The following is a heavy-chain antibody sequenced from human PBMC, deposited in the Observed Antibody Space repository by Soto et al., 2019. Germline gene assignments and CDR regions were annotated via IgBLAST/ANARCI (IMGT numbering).Heavy chain of an antibody. D-gene: IGHD2-21*01. V-gene: IGHV3-21*01. CDR2: ISSTSTNI. J-gene: IGHJ3*01. CDR3: ARGIASSSLVTFDV. Sequence: LRLSCAASGFTFSRSIMHWVRQAPGKGLEWIATISSTSTNIYYADSVKGRFIISRDNPKNSLYLQMNSLRAEDMAVYFCARGIASSSLVTFDVWGQGTMVTVSS. CDR1: GFTFSRSI.